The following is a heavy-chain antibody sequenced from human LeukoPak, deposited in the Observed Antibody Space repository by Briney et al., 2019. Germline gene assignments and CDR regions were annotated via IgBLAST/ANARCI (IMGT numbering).Heavy chain of an antibody. CDR1: GGHIDSVY. V-gene: IGHV4-4*08. CDR3: ASGAGWLIDY. CDR2: IDNSGST. J-gene: IGHJ4*02. Sequence: SETLSLTCSVSGGHIDSVYWNWIRQPPGKGLEWIGYIDNSGSTKYNPSLQSRITMSRDTSKKQFSLKLTSVTAADAAMYYCASGAGWLIDYWGQGTLVSVSS. D-gene: IGHD6-19*01.